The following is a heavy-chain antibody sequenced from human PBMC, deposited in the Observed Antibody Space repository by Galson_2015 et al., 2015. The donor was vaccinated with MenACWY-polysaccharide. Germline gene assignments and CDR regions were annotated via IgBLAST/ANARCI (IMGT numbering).Heavy chain of an antibody. CDR3: ARDYCDRTPCYGMGV. Sequence: SLRLSCAASGFTFRSYAIHWVRQAPGKGLEWVTVISYDGTNRYYADSVKGRFTISRDNSESTVYLQMNSLRDEDTAIYYCARDYCDRTPCYGMGVRGQGTTVTVSS. CDR1: GFTFRSYA. D-gene: IGHD2-21*01. CDR2: ISYDGTNR. V-gene: IGHV3-30*04. J-gene: IGHJ6*02.